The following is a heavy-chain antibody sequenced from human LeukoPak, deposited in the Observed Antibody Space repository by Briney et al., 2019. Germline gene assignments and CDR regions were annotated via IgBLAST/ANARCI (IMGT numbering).Heavy chain of an antibody. CDR2: ISAYNGNT. Sequence: ASVKVSCKASGYTFTSYGISWVRQAPGQGLEWMGGISAYNGNTNYAQKLQGRVTMTTDTSTSTACMELRSLRSDDTAVYYCARSDSQYYYYYGMDVWGQGTTVTVSS. J-gene: IGHJ6*02. CDR1: GYTFTSYG. V-gene: IGHV1-18*01. D-gene: IGHD3-22*01. CDR3: ARSDSQYYYYYGMDV.